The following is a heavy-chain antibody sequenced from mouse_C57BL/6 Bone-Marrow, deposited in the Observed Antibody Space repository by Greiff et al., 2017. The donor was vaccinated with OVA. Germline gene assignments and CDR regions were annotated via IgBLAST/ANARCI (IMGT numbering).Heavy chain of an antibody. CDR3: ARQGYYGNYVY. J-gene: IGHJ2*01. D-gene: IGHD2-1*01. CDR1: GYTFTSYW. Sequence: QVQLQQPGAELVRPGSSVKLSCKASGYTFTSYWMDWVKQRPGQGLEWIGNIYPSDSETHYNQKFKDKATLTVDKSSSTAYMQLSSLTSEDSAVYYCARQGYYGNYVYWGQGTTLTVSS. V-gene: IGHV1-61*01. CDR2: IYPSDSET.